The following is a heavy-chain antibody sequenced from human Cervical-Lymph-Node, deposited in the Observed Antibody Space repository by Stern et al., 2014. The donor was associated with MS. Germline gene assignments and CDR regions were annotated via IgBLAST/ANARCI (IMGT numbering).Heavy chain of an antibody. J-gene: IGHJ6*02. CDR1: GGSISNYY. V-gene: IGHV4-59*01. Sequence: QVQLQESGPGLLQPSETLSLTCTVSGGSISNYYWSWVRQPPGKGLEWVGYIYPSGCTNYNPSLKNRVTISVGTSKNQLSPRRTSVTSADTAVFFCARDKKRNSDFCSAYYRQEPYYDGLDVWGLGTTVTVS. CDR3: ARDKKRNSDFCSAYYRQEPYYDGLDV. D-gene: IGHD3-3*01. CDR2: IYPSGCT.